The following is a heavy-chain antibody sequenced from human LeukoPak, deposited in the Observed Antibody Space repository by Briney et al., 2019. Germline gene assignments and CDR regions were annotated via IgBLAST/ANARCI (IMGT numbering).Heavy chain of an antibody. J-gene: IGHJ5*02. CDR1: GYTFTGYY. D-gene: IGHD6-19*01. V-gene: IGHV1-2*02. CDR2: INPNSGGT. Sequence: ASVKVSCKASGYTFTGYYMHWVRQAPGQGLEWMGWINPNSGGTNYAQKFQGRVTMTRDTSICTAYMELSRLRSDDTAVYYCAGDKAPSGWHKRWWFDPWGQGTLVTVSS. CDR3: AGDKAPSGWHKRWWFDP.